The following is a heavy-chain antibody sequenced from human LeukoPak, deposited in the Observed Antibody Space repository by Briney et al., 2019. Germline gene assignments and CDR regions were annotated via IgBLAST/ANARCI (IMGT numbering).Heavy chain of an antibody. J-gene: IGHJ3*02. CDR1: GGSISDYS. CDR2: IYYSGST. D-gene: IGHD3-22*01. V-gene: IGHV4-59*01. CDR3: ARAVGIVVDAFDI. Sequence: SETLSLTCTVSGGSISDYSWSWIRQPPGKGLEWIGNIYYSGSTNYNPSLKSRVTISVDTSKNQFSLKLSSVTAADTAVYYCARAVGIVVDAFDIWGQGTMVTVSS.